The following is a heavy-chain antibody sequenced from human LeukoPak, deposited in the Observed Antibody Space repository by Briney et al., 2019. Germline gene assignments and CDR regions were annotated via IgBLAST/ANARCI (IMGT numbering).Heavy chain of an antibody. CDR1: GGSISSYY. CDR2: IYYSGST. CDR3: ARNYYFDY. Sequence: SETLSLICTVSGGSISSYYWSWIRQPPGKGLEWIGYIYYSGSTNYNPSLKSRVTISVDTSKNQFSLKLSSVTAADTAVYYCARNYYFDYWGQGTLVTVSS. J-gene: IGHJ4*02. V-gene: IGHV4-59*08.